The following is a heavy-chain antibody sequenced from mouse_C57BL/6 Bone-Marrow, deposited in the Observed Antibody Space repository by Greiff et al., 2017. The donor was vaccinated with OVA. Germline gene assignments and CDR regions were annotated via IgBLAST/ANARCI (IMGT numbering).Heavy chain of an antibody. CDR2: IWSGGST. V-gene: IGHV2-2*01. CDR3: ARTPPIYYYGSSHYYYAMDY. D-gene: IGHD1-1*01. J-gene: IGHJ4*01. Sequence: VKLVESGPGLVQPSQSLSITCTVSGFSLTSYGVHWVRQSPGKGLEWLGVIWSGGSTDYNAAFISRLSISKDNSKSQVFFKMNSLQADDTAIYYCARTPPIYYYGSSHYYYAMDYWGQGTSVTVSS. CDR1: GFSLTSYG.